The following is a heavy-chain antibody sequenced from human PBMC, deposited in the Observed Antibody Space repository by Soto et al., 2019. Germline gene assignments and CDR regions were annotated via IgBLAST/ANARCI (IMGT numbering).Heavy chain of an antibody. CDR2: ITSDGSSI. CDR1: GFTFSSYW. D-gene: IGHD6-19*01. Sequence: EVQLVESGGGLVQPGGSLRLSCAASGFTFSSYWMHWVRQAPGKGLVWVSRITSDGSSISYADSVKGRFTISRDNAKNTLYLQMNSLRVEDTAVYYCAREWRIAVARDAMDVWGQGTTVTVSS. V-gene: IGHV3-74*01. CDR3: AREWRIAVARDAMDV. J-gene: IGHJ6*02.